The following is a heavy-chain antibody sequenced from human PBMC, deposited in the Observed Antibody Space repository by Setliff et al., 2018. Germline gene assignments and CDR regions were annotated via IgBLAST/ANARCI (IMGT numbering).Heavy chain of an antibody. J-gene: IGHJ3*02. Sequence: GGSLRLSCAASGFTFSSYWMTWVRQVPGKGLEWVANINPDGSEKYYVDSVKGRFTISRDNAKNSLYLQMNSLRAEDTALYYCAKDIMVYYYGSGRAFDIWGQG. CDR3: AKDIMVYYYGSGRAFDI. CDR2: INPDGSEK. D-gene: IGHD3-10*01. V-gene: IGHV3-7*03. CDR1: GFTFSSYW.